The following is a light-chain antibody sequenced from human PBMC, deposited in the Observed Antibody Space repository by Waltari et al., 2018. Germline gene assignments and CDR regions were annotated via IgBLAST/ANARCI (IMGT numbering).Light chain of an antibody. CDR3: QQYNIWPWT. Sequence: EVVMTQSPAPLSVSPGERVPLPCRASQSAKTSLAWYQQTPGQAPRLLIYRASTRAAGVPDRFSGSGSGTEFTLTISSLQSEDSAIYYCQQYNIWPWTFGPGTNVDIK. J-gene: IGKJ1*01. V-gene: IGKV3D-15*01. CDR1: QSAKTS. CDR2: RAS.